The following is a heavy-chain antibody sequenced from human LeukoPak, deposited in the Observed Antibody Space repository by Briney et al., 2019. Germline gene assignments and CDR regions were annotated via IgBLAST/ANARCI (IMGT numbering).Heavy chain of an antibody. CDR1: GFTFSSYS. D-gene: IGHD6-19*01. Sequence: GGSLRLSCAASGFTFSSYSMNWVRQAPGKGLEWVSSISSSSSYIYYADSVKGRFTISRDNAKNSLYLQMNSLRAEDTAVYYCARVGPTIAVAGTVGYWGQGTLVTVSS. V-gene: IGHV3-21*01. CDR3: ARVGPTIAVAGTVGY. CDR2: ISSSSSYI. J-gene: IGHJ4*02.